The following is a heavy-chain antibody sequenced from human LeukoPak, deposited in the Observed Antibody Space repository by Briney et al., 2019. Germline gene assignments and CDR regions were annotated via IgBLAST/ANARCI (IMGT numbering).Heavy chain of an antibody. V-gene: IGHV3-48*01. D-gene: IGHD4-11*01. CDR1: GFTFSSYS. CDR3: ARHPTETTPDY. J-gene: IGHJ4*02. Sequence: GGSLRRSCAASGFTFSSYSMKWVRQAPGKGLEWVSYISSSSSTIYYADSVKGRFTISRDNAKNSLYLQMNSLRAEDTAVYYCARHPTETTPDYWGQGTLVTVSS. CDR2: ISSSSSTI.